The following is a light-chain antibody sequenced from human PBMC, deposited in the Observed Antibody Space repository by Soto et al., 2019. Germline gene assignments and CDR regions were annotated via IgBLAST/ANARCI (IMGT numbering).Light chain of an antibody. CDR3: QQYGSPLT. J-gene: IGKJ4*01. CDR2: GAS. Sequence: EIVLTQSPGTLSLSPGERATLSCRASQSVRSNFLAWYQQKPGQAPRLLIYGASNRATGIPDRFSGSGSGTDFTLTITRLEPEDFAVYYCQQYGSPLTFGGGTKV. V-gene: IGKV3-20*01. CDR1: QSVRSNF.